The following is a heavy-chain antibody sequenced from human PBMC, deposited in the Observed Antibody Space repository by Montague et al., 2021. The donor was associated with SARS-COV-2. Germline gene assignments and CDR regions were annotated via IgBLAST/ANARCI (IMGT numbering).Heavy chain of an antibody. V-gene: IGHV4-59*01. Sequence: SETLSLTCTVSGGSIGGYYWSWIRQPPGKGLEWIGYIYYSGTTNYNPSLYSRGTISLDTSKNQFSLKMTSVTAADTAVYYCARVTWVRGVYADYWGRGTLVTASS. J-gene: IGHJ4*02. CDR1: GGSIGGYY. CDR2: IYYSGTT. D-gene: IGHD3-10*01. CDR3: ARVTWVRGVYADY.